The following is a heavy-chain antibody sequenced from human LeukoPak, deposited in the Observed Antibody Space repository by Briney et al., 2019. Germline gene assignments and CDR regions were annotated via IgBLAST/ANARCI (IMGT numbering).Heavy chain of an antibody. CDR2: ISYDGSNK. Sequence: GGSLRLSCAASGFTFSSYGMHWVRQAPGKGLEWVAVISYDGSNKYYADSVKGRFTISRDNSKNTLYLQMNSLRAEDTAVYYCAKVLSKGGGYYLTDYWGQGTLVTVSS. J-gene: IGHJ4*02. CDR1: GFTFSSYG. V-gene: IGHV3-30*18. CDR3: AKVLSKGGGYYLTDY. D-gene: IGHD3-22*01.